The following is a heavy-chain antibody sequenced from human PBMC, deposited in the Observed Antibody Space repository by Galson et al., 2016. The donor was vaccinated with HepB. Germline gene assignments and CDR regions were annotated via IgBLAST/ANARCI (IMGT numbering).Heavy chain of an antibody. D-gene: IGHD6-13*01. CDR3: ARSYSTSLYIYLDY. CDR2: IYHSGNT. Sequence: LSLTCAVSGDSISRTNWWSWVRPPPGKGLEWIGEIYHSGNTNYNPSLKSRVTISLDKSKNQFSLKLSSVTAADTAVYYCARSYSTSLYIYLDYWGQGTLVTVSS. CDR1: GDSISRTNW. J-gene: IGHJ4*02. V-gene: IGHV4-4*02.